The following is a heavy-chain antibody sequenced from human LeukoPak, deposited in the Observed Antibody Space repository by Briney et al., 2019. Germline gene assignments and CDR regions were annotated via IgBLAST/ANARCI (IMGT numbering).Heavy chain of an antibody. CDR2: IYYSGST. V-gene: IGHV4-61*08. J-gene: IGHJ1*01. Sequence: SETLSLTCTVSGGSISSGDYYWSWIRQPPGKGLEWIGYIYYSGSTNYNPSLKSRVTISVDTSKNQFSLKLSSVTAADTAVYYCAMTGRYYDSSGYYYEKFFQHWGQGTLVTVSS. CDR1: GGSISSGDYY. D-gene: IGHD3-22*01. CDR3: AMTGRYYDSSGYYYEKFFQH.